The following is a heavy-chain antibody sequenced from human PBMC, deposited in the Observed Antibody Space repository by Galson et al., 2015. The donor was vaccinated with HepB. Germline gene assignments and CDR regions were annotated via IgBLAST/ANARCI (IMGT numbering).Heavy chain of an antibody. V-gene: IGHV2-70*04. Sequence: PALVKPTQTLTLTCTLSGFSLRTRGLRVSWIRQPPGKALEWLGRIDWDDKKFYSTSLKTRLTISQDTSKNQVVLKMTNMDPVDTGTYYCARNGGTYDYFDPWGQGTLVTVSS. CDR3: ARNGGTYDYFDP. D-gene: IGHD1-26*01. CDR2: IDWDDKK. J-gene: IGHJ5*02. CDR1: GFSLRTRGLR.